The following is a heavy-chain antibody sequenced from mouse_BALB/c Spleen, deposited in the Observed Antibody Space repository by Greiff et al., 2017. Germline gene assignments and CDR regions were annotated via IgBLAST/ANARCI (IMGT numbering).Heavy chain of an antibody. CDR2: ISSGGST. CDR3: ARSQIHYYGPFDY. D-gene: IGHD1-2*01. J-gene: IGHJ2*01. CDR1: GFTFSSYA. Sequence: EVQVVESGGGLVKPGGSLKLSCAASGFTFSSYAMSWVRQTPEKRLEWVASISSGGSTYYPDSVKGRFTISRDNARNILYLQMSSLRSEDTAMYYCARSQIHYYGPFDYWGQGTTLTVSS. V-gene: IGHV5-6-5*01.